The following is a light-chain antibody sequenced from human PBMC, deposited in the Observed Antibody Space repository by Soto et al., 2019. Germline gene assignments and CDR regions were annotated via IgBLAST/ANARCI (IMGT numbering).Light chain of an antibody. Sequence: EVVLPQSPVTLSLSPGQRATLSCRAIQSVSNSLAWYQQKPGQPPRLLIYDVSNRATGIPARFSGSGSGTDFTLTITSLGPEDFAVYYCHQRSNWLDTFGQGTRLEIK. J-gene: IGKJ5*01. CDR3: HQRSNWLDT. V-gene: IGKV3-11*01. CDR1: QSVSNS. CDR2: DVS.